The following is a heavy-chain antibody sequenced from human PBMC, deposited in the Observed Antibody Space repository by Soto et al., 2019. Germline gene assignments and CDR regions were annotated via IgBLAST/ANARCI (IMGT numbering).Heavy chain of an antibody. CDR3: TNPQVYYGMDV. Sequence: EVQLVESGGGLVQPGGSLKLSCAASGFTFSGSAVHWVRQASGKGLEWVGRIRSKANNYATAYAASVQGRFTIFRDDLKITAYLQMNSLKTEDTAVYYCTNPQVYYGMDVWGQGTTVTGSS. V-gene: IGHV3-73*02. CDR2: IRSKANNYAT. J-gene: IGHJ6*02. CDR1: GFTFSGSA.